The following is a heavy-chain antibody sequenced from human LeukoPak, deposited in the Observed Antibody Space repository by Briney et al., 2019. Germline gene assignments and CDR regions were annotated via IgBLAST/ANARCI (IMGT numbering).Heavy chain of an antibody. CDR1: GGSFSGYY. J-gene: IGHJ4*02. D-gene: IGHD3-3*01. CDR2: INHSGST. CDR3: ARAAMYYDGGYYFDY. V-gene: IGHV4-34*01. Sequence: SETLSLTCAVYGGSFSGYYWSWIRQPPGKGLEWIGEINHSGSTNYNPSLKSRVTISVDTSKNQFSLKLSSVTAADTAVYYCARAAMYYDGGYYFDYWGQGTLVTVSS.